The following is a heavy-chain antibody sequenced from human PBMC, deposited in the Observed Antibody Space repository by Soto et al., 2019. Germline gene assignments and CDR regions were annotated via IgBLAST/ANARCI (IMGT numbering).Heavy chain of an antibody. CDR1: GFTVSSNY. CDR3: ARNGDSSDYRGWFGP. CDR2: IYSGGTT. D-gene: IGHD3-22*01. J-gene: IGHJ5*02. V-gene: IGHV3-66*01. Sequence: EVQLVESGGGLVQPGGSLRLSCAASGFTVSSNYMSWVRQAPGKGLEWVSVIYSGGTTYYADSVKGRFTISRDNSKTTLYLQMNSLRAEDTAVYYCARNGDSSDYRGWFGPWGQGTLVTVSS.